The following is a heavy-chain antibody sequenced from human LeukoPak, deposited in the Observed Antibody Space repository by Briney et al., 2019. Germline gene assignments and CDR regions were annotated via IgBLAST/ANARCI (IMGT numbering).Heavy chain of an antibody. Sequence: KASETLSLTCTVSGGSISSGSYYWSWIRQPAGKGLEWIGRIDTRGSTNYNPSLKSRVTISVDTSKSQFSLRLTSETAADTAVYYCARESLGGSVWSGYYPDYWGQGTLVTVSS. V-gene: IGHV4-61*02. D-gene: IGHD3-3*01. CDR3: ARESLGGSVWSGYYPDY. CDR1: GGSISSGSYY. J-gene: IGHJ4*02. CDR2: IDTRGST.